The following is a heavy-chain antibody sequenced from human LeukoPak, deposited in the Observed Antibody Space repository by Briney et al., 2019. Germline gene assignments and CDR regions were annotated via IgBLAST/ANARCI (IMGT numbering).Heavy chain of an antibody. D-gene: IGHD3-22*01. CDR1: GFTFSSYW. CDR2: INSDGRTT. CDR3: ARRRFNYYDPT. Sequence: GGSLRLSCAASGFTFSSYWMHWVRQAPGKGLVWVSRINSDGRTTHYADSVQGRFTISRDNAKNTLYLQMNSLRAEDTAVYYCARRRFNYYDPTWGQGPLVTVSS. J-gene: IGHJ5*02. V-gene: IGHV3-74*01.